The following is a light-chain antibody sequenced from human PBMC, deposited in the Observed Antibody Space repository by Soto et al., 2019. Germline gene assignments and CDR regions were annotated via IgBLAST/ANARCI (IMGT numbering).Light chain of an antibody. CDR3: QQRSNWPPIT. Sequence: EVVLTQTPDTLSLPPGERATLSCRASQSISSYLAWYQQKPGHAPRLLIYDASSSATGIPARFSGSGSGTDFTLTISSLEPEDFAVYYCQQRSNWPPITFGQGTLLEI. J-gene: IGKJ5*01. CDR1: QSISSY. CDR2: DAS. V-gene: IGKV3-11*01.